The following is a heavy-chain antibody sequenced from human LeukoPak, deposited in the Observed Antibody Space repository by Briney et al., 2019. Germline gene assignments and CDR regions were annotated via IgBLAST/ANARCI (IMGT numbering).Heavy chain of an antibody. D-gene: IGHD3-10*01. CDR1: GSTYRFASYW. J-gene: IGHJ4*02. CDR3: ARLGDYGSGSYDHNPFDY. V-gene: IGHV5-51*01. Sequence: GESLKISCKGYGSTYRFASYWIGWVRQMPGKGLEWMGIIYPGDSDTRYSPSFQGQVTISADKSISTAYLQWSSLKASDTAMYHCARLGDYGSGSYDHNPFDYWGQGTLVSVSS. CDR2: IYPGDSDT.